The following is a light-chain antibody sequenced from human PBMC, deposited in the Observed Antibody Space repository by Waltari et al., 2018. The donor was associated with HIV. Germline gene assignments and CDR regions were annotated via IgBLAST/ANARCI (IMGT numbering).Light chain of an antibody. Sequence: SSVLTQPPSVSVAPGQTASITCGGNNVGRKGVHWSQQKPGHAPVLVVYDDSVRPSRIPERFSGSNSGNTATLTISTVEAGDEADYYCQVCDTSNDHPYVFGTGTKVTVL. J-gene: IGLJ1*01. CDR3: QVCDTSNDHPYV. CDR1: NVGRKG. CDR2: DDS. V-gene: IGLV3-21*02.